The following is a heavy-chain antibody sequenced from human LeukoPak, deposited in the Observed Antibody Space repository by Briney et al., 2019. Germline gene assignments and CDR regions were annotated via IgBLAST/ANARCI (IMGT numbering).Heavy chain of an antibody. Sequence: GGSLRLSCAASGFAFTNYVMSWVRQAPGKGLEWVSAISGSGGSTIYADSVKGRFTISRDNSKNTLYLQMNSLRAEDTAVYYCAKDLDGWLRTFDYWGQGTLVTVSS. CDR3: AKDLDGWLRTFDY. V-gene: IGHV3-23*01. CDR2: ISGSGGST. D-gene: IGHD5-12*01. J-gene: IGHJ4*02. CDR1: GFAFTNYV.